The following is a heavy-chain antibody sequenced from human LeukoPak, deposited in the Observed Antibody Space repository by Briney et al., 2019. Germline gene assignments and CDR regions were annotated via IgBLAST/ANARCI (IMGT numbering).Heavy chain of an antibody. V-gene: IGHV3-7*01. CDR3: ARDRSLNYYDSSGYVDY. Sequence: GGSLRLSCAASLCTLSSDWMSWVRQAPGKGLEWVANIKQDGSEKYYVDSVKGRFTISRDNARNSLYLQMNSLRAEDTAVYYCARDRSLNYYDSSGYVDYWGQGTLVTVSS. CDR2: IKQDGSEK. J-gene: IGHJ4*02. D-gene: IGHD3-22*01. CDR1: LCTLSSDW.